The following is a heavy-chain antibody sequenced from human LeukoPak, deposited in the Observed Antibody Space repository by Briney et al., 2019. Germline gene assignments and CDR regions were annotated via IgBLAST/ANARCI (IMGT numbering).Heavy chain of an antibody. J-gene: IGHJ4*02. Sequence: SETLSLTCTVSGGSISSYYWSWIRQPPGKGLEWIGYIYYSGSTNYNPSPKSRVTISVDTSKNQFSLKLSSVTAADTAVYYCARAPPVSYYFDYWGQGTLVTVSS. V-gene: IGHV4-59*01. CDR2: IYYSGST. CDR3: ARAPPVSYYFDY. CDR1: GGSISSYY. D-gene: IGHD5/OR15-5a*01.